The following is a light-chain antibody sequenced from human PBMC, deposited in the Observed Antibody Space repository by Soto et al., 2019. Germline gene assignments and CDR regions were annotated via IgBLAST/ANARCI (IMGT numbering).Light chain of an antibody. CDR2: DVS. CDR1: RTDVGDFNY. CDR3: CSYAARSTYV. V-gene: IGLV2-14*01. Sequence: QSALTQPASVSGSPGQSITISCTGTRTDVGDFNYVSWYQQFPGKAPKVIIYDVSNRPSGVSNRFSGSKSGNTASLTISGLQPEDEADYYCCSYAARSTYVFGIGTKVTVL. J-gene: IGLJ1*01.